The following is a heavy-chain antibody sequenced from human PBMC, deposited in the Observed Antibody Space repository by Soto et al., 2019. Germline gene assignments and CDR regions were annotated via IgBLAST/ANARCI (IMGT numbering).Heavy chain of an antibody. J-gene: IGHJ3*02. CDR2: IYYSGST. CDR1: GGSISSYY. Sequence: LSLTCTVSGGSISSYYWSWILQPPGKGLEWIGYIYYSGSTNYNPSLKSRVTISVDTSKNQFSLKLSSVTAADTAVYYCARAGYYDSSGADAFDIWGQGTMVTVSS. D-gene: IGHD3-22*01. V-gene: IGHV4-59*01. CDR3: ARAGYYDSSGADAFDI.